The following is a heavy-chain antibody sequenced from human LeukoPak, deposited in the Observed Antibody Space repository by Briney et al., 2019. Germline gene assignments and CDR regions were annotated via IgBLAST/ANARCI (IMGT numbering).Heavy chain of an antibody. CDR2: IYYSGST. D-gene: IGHD4-17*01. V-gene: IGHV4-30-4*01. CDR1: GGSISSGDYY. J-gene: IGHJ4*02. CDR3: AREGGAAHATWDY. Sequence: PSETLSLTCTVSGGSISSGDYYWSWIRQPPGKGLEWIGYIYYSGSTYYNPSLKSRVTISVDTSKNQFSLKLSSVTAADTAVYYCAREGGAAHATWDYWGQGTLVTVSS.